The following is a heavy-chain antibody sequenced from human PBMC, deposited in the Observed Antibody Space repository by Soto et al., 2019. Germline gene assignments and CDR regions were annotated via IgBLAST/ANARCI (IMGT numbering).Heavy chain of an antibody. D-gene: IGHD6-6*01. J-gene: IGHJ6*02. V-gene: IGHV5-10-1*01. CDR1: GYSFTSYW. Sequence: GETLKISCTGSGYSFTSYWISWVRQMPGKGLEWMGRIDPSDSYTNYSPSFQGYVTISADKSISTAYLQWSSLKASDTAMYYCARSLAARRPDYYGMDVWGQGTTVTVSS. CDR3: ARSLAARRPDYYGMDV. CDR2: IDPSDSYT.